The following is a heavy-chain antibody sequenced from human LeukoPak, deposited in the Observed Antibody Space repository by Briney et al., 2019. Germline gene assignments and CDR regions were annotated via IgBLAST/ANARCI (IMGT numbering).Heavy chain of an antibody. J-gene: IGHJ5*02. Sequence: PSETLSLTCTVSGGSISSYYWSWIRQPPGKGLEWIGYIYYSGSTNYNPSLKSRVTISVDTSENQFSLKVNSVTAADTAVYYCVRSRSGTYGWFDPWGQGTLVTVSS. D-gene: IGHD4-17*01. V-gene: IGHV4-59*01. CDR3: VRSRSGTYGWFDP. CDR1: GGSISSYY. CDR2: IYYSGST.